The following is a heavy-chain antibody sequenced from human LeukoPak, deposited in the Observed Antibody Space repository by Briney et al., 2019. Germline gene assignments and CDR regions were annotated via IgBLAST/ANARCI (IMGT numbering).Heavy chain of an antibody. J-gene: IGHJ4*02. V-gene: IGHV6-1*01. CDR1: GDSVSSNSAA. D-gene: IGHD6-13*01. CDR2: TYFRSKWFH. CDR3: AREEAGLDY. Sequence: SQTLLLTCTISGDSVSSNSAAWNWIRQSPSRGLEWLGRTYFRSKWFHDYAVSVRSRITINPDTSKNQFSLQLNSVIPEDTALYYCAREEAGLDYWGQGTLVTVSS.